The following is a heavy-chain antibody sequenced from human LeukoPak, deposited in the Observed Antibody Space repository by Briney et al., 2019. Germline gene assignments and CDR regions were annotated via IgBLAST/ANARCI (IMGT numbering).Heavy chain of an antibody. V-gene: IGHV1-2*06. CDR3: ARAMPLPNYYDSSGYYGR. D-gene: IGHD3-22*01. CDR2: MNPNSGGT. CDR1: GYTFTGYY. J-gene: IGHJ4*02. Sequence: ASVKVSCKASGYTFTGYYMHWVRQAPGQGLEWMGRMNPNSGGTNYAQKFQGRVTMTRDTSISTAYMELSRLRSDDTAVYYCARAMPLPNYYDSSGYYGRWGQGTLVTVSS.